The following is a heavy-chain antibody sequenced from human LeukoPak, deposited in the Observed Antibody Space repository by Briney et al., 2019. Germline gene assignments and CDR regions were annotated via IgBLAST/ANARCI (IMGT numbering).Heavy chain of an antibody. CDR3: AKDSLIAARLTPNAFDI. CDR1: GFTFDDYA. Sequence: PGGSLRLSCAASGFTFDDYAMHWVRQAPGKGLEWVSGISWNSGSIGYADSVKGRFTISRDNAKNSLYLQMNSLRAEDTALYYCAKDSLIAARLTPNAFDIWGQGTMVTVSS. J-gene: IGHJ3*02. V-gene: IGHV3-9*01. CDR2: ISWNSGSI. D-gene: IGHD6-6*01.